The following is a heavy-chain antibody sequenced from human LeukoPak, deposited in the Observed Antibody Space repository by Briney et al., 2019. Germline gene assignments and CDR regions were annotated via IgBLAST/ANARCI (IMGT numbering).Heavy chain of an antibody. V-gene: IGHV4-39*01. CDR3: ARRATGGGAFDI. CDR1: GGSISSSSYY. J-gene: IGHJ3*02. D-gene: IGHD1-26*01. Sequence: PSETLSLTCTVSGGSISSSSYYRGWIRQPPGKGLEWIGSIYYSGSTYYNPSLKSRVTISVDTSKNQFSLKLSSVTAADTAVYYCARRATGGGAFDIWGQGTMVTVSS. CDR2: IYYSGST.